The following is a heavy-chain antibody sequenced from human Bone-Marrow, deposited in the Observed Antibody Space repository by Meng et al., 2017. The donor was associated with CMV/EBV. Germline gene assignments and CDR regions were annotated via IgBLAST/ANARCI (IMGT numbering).Heavy chain of an antibody. V-gene: IGHV1-2*02. CDR3: ARGRSTMVRGVIIDY. Sequence: ASVKVSCKASGYTFTGYYMHWVRQAPGQGLEWMGWINPNSGGTNYAQKFQGRVTMTRDTSISTAYMELSRLRSDDTAVYYCARGRSTMVRGVIIDYWGQGTLVTVSS. D-gene: IGHD3-10*01. CDR2: INPNSGGT. CDR1: GYTFTGYY. J-gene: IGHJ4*02.